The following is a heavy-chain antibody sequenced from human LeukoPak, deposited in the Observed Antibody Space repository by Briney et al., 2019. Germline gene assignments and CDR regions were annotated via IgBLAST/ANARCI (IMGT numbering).Heavy chain of an antibody. J-gene: IGHJ4*02. V-gene: IGHV3-48*04. CDR3: AREGLRSFDY. CDR1: GFTFSSNG. Sequence: GGSLRLSCAASGFTFSSNGMHWVRQAPGKGLEWVSYISSSSSTIYYADSVKGRFTISRDNAKNSLYLQMNSLRAEDTAVYYCAREGLRSFDYWGQGTLVTVSS. CDR2: ISSSSSTI. D-gene: IGHD4-17*01.